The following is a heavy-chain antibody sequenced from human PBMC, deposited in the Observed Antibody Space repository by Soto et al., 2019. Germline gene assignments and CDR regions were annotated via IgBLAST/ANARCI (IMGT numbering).Heavy chain of an antibody. D-gene: IGHD3-10*01. CDR2: IHGSGST. V-gene: IGHV4-4*07. J-gene: IGHJ5*02. CDR1: GGSISDNF. Sequence: PSETLSLTCTVSGGSISDNFWTWIRQPAGKGLEWIGRIHGSGSTSYNPSLKTRLTMSVDTSNNQISLSLRSVTAADTAVYYCARDRQSETMNRGVHRAYHYFDPWGHGT. CDR3: ARDRQSETMNRGVHRAYHYFDP.